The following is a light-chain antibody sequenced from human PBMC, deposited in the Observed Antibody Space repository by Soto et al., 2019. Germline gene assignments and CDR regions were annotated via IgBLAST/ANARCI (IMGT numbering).Light chain of an antibody. CDR2: VTS. V-gene: IGKV3-11*01. J-gene: IGKJ4*01. CDR1: QSVKIY. Sequence: IVLTQSPATLSLSPGERSTLSCRSSQSVKIYLAWYQQKPGQATRLLIYVTSNRATAIPARFSGSGSGTDFTLTISSLEPEDSAVYYCKQRSNWPPVTFGGGTKADSK. CDR3: KQRSNWPPVT.